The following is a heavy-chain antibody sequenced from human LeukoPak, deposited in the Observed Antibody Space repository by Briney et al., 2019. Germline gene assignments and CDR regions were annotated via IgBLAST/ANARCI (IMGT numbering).Heavy chain of an antibody. CDR2: ISSSSSYR. D-gene: IGHD2-15*01. J-gene: IGHJ4*02. CDR3: ARVGYCSGGSCPFYY. Sequence: GGSLRLSCAASGFAFSSYSMNWVRQAPGKGLEWVSSISSSSSYRYYADSVKGRFTISRDNAKNSLYLQMNSLRSEDMAVYYCARVGYCSGGSCPFYYWGQGTLVTVSS. CDR1: GFAFSSYS. V-gene: IGHV3-21*01.